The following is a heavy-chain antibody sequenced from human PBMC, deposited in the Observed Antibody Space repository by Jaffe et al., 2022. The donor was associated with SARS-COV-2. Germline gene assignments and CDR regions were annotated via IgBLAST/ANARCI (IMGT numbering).Heavy chain of an antibody. CDR2: INHSGST. Sequence: QVQLQQWGAGLLKPSETLSLTCAVYGGSFSGYYWSWIRQPPGKGLEWIGEINHSGSTNYNPSLKSRVTISVDTSKNQFSLKLSSVTAADTAVYYCARGSRGTQDILTPFPQAFDIWGQGTMVTVSS. V-gene: IGHV4-34*01. CDR1: GGSFSGYY. D-gene: IGHD3-9*01. J-gene: IGHJ3*02. CDR3: ARGSRGTQDILTPFPQAFDI.